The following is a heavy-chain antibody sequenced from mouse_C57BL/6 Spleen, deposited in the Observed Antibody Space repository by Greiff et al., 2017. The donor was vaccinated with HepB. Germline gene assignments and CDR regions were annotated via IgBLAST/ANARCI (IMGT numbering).Heavy chain of an antibody. J-gene: IGHJ4*01. V-gene: IGHV1-82*01. CDR3: ARAYSSGAMDY. CDR1: GYAFSSSW. D-gene: IGHD2-12*01. CDR2: IYPGDGDT. Sequence: VQLQQSGPELVKPGASVKISCKASGYAFSSSWMNWVKQRPGKGLEWIGRIYPGDGDTNYNGKFKGKATLTADKSSSTAYMQLSSLTSEDSAVYFCARAYSSGAMDYWGQGTSVTVSS.